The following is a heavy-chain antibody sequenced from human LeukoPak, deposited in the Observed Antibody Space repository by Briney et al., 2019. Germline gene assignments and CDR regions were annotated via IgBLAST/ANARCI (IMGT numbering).Heavy chain of an antibody. CDR3: ARGQLSLDNWFNP. V-gene: IGHV3-48*04. Sequence: PGGSLRLSCVASGFTFNSYGLNWVRQAPGKGLEWVSYISGSSSVIHYADSAKGRFTISRDNAKNSLYLQMNSLRGEDTAVYYSARGQLSLDNWFNPWGQGTLVTVSS. CDR1: GFTFNSYG. J-gene: IGHJ5*02. CDR2: ISGSSSVI. D-gene: IGHD4-11*01.